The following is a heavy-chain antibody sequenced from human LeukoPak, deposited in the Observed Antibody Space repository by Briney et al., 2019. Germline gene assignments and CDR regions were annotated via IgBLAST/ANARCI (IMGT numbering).Heavy chain of an antibody. CDR1: GFTFSSYG. CDR3: AKDPNGDYIGTFDI. V-gene: IGHV3-30*18. Sequence: GGSLRLSCAASGFTFSSYGIHWVRQAPGKGLEWVAVISYDGSNKYYADSVKGRFTISRDNSKNTLYLQMNSLRAEDTAVYFCAKDPNGDYIGTFDIWGQGTMVTVSS. CDR2: ISYDGSNK. J-gene: IGHJ3*02. D-gene: IGHD4-17*01.